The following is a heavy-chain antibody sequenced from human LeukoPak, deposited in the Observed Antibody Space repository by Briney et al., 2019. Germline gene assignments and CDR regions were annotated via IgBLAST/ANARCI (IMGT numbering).Heavy chain of an antibody. CDR1: GGSISNYY. D-gene: IGHD3-3*02. Sequence: PSETLSLTGSVSGGSISNYYWTWIRQPPGKGLEWIGYIFYAGSTYYNPSLKSRVTMSVDTSKNQFSLRLSSVTAVDTAVYYCARIGPILGAAWVDYWGQGTLVSVSS. CDR2: IFYAGST. CDR3: ARIGPILGAAWVDY. J-gene: IGHJ4*02. V-gene: IGHV4-59*12.